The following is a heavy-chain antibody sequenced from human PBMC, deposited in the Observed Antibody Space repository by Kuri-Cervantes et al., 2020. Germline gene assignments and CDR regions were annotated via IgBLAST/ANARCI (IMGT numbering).Heavy chain of an antibody. CDR3: ARDHPVTAAFDI. Sequence: GGSLRLSCAASGFTFNSYSMNWVRQAPGKGLEWVSSISSSSSYIYYADSVKGRFTISRDNAKNSLYLQMNSLRAEDTAVYYCARDHPVTAAFDIWGQGTMVTVSS. CDR1: GFTFNSYS. V-gene: IGHV3-21*03. J-gene: IGHJ3*02. D-gene: IGHD2-21*02. CDR2: ISSSSSYI.